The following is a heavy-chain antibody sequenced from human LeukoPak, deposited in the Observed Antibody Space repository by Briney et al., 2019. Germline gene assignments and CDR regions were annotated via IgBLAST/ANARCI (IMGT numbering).Heavy chain of an antibody. CDR1: GFTFSSSW. CDR3: AKDVAYYYDSSGYALPYYFDY. CDR2: TKQDGSEK. D-gene: IGHD3-22*01. V-gene: IGHV3-7*03. Sequence: GGSLRLSCAASGFTFSSSWMSWVRQAPGKGLEWAANTKQDGSEKYYVGSVKGRFTISRDNSKNTLYLQMNSLRAEDTAVYRCAKDVAYYYDSSGYALPYYFDYWGQGTLVTVSS. J-gene: IGHJ4*02.